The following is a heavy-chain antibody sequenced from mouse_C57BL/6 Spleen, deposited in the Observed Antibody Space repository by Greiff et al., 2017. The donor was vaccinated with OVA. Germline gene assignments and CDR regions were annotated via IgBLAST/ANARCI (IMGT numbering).Heavy chain of an antibody. J-gene: IGHJ3*01. D-gene: IGHD2-3*01. Sequence: VQLQQSGPELVKPGASVTLSCKASGYTFTDYYMNWVQQSHGKSLEWIGDINPNNGGTSYNQKFKGKATLTVAKSSSTAYMELRSLTSEDSAVYYCARQKDGYYVFAYWGQGTLVTVSA. CDR1: GYTFTDYY. V-gene: IGHV1-26*01. CDR3: ARQKDGYYVFAY. CDR2: INPNNGGT.